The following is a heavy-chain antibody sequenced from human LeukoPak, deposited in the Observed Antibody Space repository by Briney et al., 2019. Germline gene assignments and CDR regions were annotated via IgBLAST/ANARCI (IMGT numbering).Heavy chain of an antibody. V-gene: IGHV3-30*18. CDR2: ISNDGSDR. D-gene: IGHD3-16*02. CDR1: GFTFSTYG. J-gene: IGHJ4*02. CDR3: AKDSLGMHYFDS. Sequence: SGRSLRLSCAASGFTFSTYGMHWVRQAAGKGLEWVAVISNDGSDRYYADSVKGRFIMSKDNSKKTLYLQMNGLRAEDTAVYYCAKDSLGMHYFDSWGQGNLVTVSS.